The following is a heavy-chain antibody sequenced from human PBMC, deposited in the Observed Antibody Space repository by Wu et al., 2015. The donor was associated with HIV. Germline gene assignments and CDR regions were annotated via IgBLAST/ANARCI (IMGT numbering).Heavy chain of an antibody. CDR3: ASDLTTVTTGGSGHVSY. CDR1: GYTFTGYY. Sequence: QVQLVQSGAEVKKPGASVKVSCKASGYTFTGYYMHWVRQAPGQGLEWMGWINPNSGGTNYAQKFQGRVTMTRDTSISTAYMELSRLRSDDTAVYYCASDLTTVTTGGSGHVSYWGQGTLVTVSS. CDR2: INPNSGGT. V-gene: IGHV1-2*02. D-gene: IGHD4-17*01. J-gene: IGHJ4*02.